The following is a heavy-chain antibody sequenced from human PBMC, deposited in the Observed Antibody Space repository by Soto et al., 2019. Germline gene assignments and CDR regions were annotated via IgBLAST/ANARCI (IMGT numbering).Heavy chain of an antibody. CDR1: GYTFTSND. D-gene: IGHD7-27*01. V-gene: IGHV1-8*01. CDR3: AGGPPNWGFDF. Sequence: QVQLVQSGAEVKKPGASVKVSCKASGYTFTSNDINWVRQATGQGFEWMGWMSPKSGDTGYAQKFQGRVTMTRDTSISTAYMELISLRSEDTAVYYCAGGPPNWGFDFWGQGTLVTVPS. CDR2: MSPKSGDT. J-gene: IGHJ4*02.